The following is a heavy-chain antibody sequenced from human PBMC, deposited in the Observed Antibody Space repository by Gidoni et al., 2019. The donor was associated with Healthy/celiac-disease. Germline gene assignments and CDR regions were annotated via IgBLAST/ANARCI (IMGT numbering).Heavy chain of an antibody. CDR3: ARAPRAAGTDY. D-gene: IGHD1-1*01. CDR1: GFTFSSYD. V-gene: IGHV3-13*01. CDR2: IGTAGDT. J-gene: IGHJ4*02. Sequence: EVQLVESGGGLVQPGGSLRLSCAASGFTFSSYDMHWVRQATGKGLEWVSAIGTAGDTYYPGSVKGRFTISRENAKNSLYLQMNSLRAGDTAVYYCARAPRAAGTDYWGQGTLVTVSS.